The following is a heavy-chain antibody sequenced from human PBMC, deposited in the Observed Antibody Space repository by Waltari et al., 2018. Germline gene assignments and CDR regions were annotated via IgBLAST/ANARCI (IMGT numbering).Heavy chain of an antibody. Sequence: DVQLAESGGGLVQPGGSLRLSCSASGFNFNNYEMNWVRQAPGEGREGGSGFRSGGNSRYYAELVRGRFTISRDNGKNSLYLQMNSLGPEDTAVYYGAGGEPWPKHYYFYHLDVWGQGTTVTVSS. CDR1: GFNFNNYE. J-gene: IGHJ6*02. V-gene: IGHV3-48*03. D-gene: IGHD3-16*01. CDR2: FRSGGNSR. CDR3: AGGEPWPKHYYFYHLDV.